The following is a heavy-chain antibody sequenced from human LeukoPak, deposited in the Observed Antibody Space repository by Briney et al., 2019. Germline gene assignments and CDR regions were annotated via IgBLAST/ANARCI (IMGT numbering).Heavy chain of an antibody. V-gene: IGHV3-23*01. D-gene: IGHD3-22*01. CDR2: ISPKADRT. CDR1: GFTFGSYA. CDR3: AIMRGYYDGSGYWVQ. J-gene: IGHJ4*02. Sequence: GGSLRLSCAASGFTFGSYAMSWVRQAPGKGLEWVSFISPKADRTSKADSVEGRFTISRDNPRNTLYLQLNSLRDDDTAVDYGAIMRGYYDGSGYWVQWGQGTLVTVSS.